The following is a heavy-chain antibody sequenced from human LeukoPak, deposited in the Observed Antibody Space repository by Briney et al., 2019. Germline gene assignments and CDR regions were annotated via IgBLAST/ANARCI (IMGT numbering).Heavy chain of an antibody. CDR2: IYYSGST. CDR1: GGSISSSSYY. Sequence: SETLSLTCTVSGGSISSSSYYWGWIRQPPGKGLEWIGSIYYSGSTYYNPSLKSRVTISVDTSKSQFSLKLSSVTAADTAVYYCAIPRLGYCSGGSCYDAFDIWGQGTMVTVSS. CDR3: AIPRLGYCSGGSCYDAFDI. D-gene: IGHD2-15*01. V-gene: IGHV4-39*01. J-gene: IGHJ3*02.